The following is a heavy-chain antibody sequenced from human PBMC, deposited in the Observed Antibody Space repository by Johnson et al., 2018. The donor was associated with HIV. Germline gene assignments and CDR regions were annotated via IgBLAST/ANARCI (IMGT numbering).Heavy chain of an antibody. CDR1: GFTVSSNY. CDR3: ARRAGYSGQWLVQTVDAFDI. Sequence: QLVESGGGLVPPGGSLRLSCAASGFTVSSNYMSWVRQAPGKGLEWVSVIYSGDSTYYADSVKGRFTISRDNAKKSLHLQMNSLRAEDTALYYCARRAGYSGQWLVQTVDAFDIWGQGTMVTVSS. V-gene: IGHV3-66*01. J-gene: IGHJ3*02. CDR2: IYSGDST. D-gene: IGHD6-19*01.